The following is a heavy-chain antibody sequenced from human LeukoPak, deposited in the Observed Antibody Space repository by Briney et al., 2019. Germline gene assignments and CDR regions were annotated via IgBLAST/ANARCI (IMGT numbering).Heavy chain of an antibody. CDR2: ISGSGGST. V-gene: IGHV3-23*01. CDR1: GFTFSSYA. D-gene: IGHD2-15*01. Sequence: GASLRLSCAASGFTFSSYAMSWVRQAPGKGLEWVSAISGSGGSTYYADSVKGRFTISRDNAKNTLYLQMNSLRAEDTAVYYCAKSRRAYCSGGSCFGLWDYWGQGTLVTVSS. CDR3: AKSRRAYCSGGSCFGLWDY. J-gene: IGHJ4*02.